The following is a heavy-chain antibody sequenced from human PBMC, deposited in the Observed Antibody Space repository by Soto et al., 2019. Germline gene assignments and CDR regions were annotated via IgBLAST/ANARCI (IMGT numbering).Heavy chain of an antibody. CDR2: ISSSGSTI. J-gene: IGHJ4*02. V-gene: IGHV3-23*01. CDR3: AKGSASGSPYYFDY. D-gene: IGHD6-25*01. Sequence: GGSLRLSCAASGFTFSSYAMSWVRQAPGKGLEWVSYISSSGSTIYYADSVKGRFTISRDNSKNTLYLQMSSLRVEDTAVYCCAKGSASGSPYYFDYWGLGILVTVSS. CDR1: GFTFSSYA.